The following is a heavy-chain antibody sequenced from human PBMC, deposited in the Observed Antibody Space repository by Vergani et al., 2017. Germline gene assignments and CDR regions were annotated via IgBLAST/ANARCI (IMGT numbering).Heavy chain of an antibody. CDR1: GFTFSSYW. CDR2: IKQDGSEK. D-gene: IGHD1-1*01. CDR3: ARDPYNWNARGYFDY. Sequence: EVQLLESGGGLVQPGGSLRLSCAASGFTFSSYWMSWVRQAPGKGLEWVANIKQDGSEKYYVDSVKGRFTISRDNAKNSLYLQMNSLRAEDTAVYYCARDPYNWNARGYFDYWGQGTLVTVSS. J-gene: IGHJ4*02. V-gene: IGHV3-7*01.